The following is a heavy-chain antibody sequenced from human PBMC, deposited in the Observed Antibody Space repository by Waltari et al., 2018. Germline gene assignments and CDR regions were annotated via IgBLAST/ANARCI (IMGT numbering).Heavy chain of an antibody. J-gene: IGHJ5*02. V-gene: IGHV1-2*06. Sequence: QVQLVQSGAEVKKPGASVKVSCKASGYTFTGYYMHWVRQAPGQGLEWMGRINPNSVGTNYAQKFHGRVTITTDESTSTAYMELSSLRSEDTAVYYCARTYSNPPSYNWFDPWGQGTLVTVSS. CDR2: INPNSVGT. CDR3: ARTYSNPPSYNWFDP. CDR1: GYTFTGYY. D-gene: IGHD4-4*01.